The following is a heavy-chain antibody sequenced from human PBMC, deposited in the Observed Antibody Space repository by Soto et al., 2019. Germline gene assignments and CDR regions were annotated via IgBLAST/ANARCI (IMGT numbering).Heavy chain of an antibody. Sequence: QVQLQESGPGLVKPSQTLSLTCTVSGGSISSGGYYWSWIRQHPGKGLEWIGYIYYNGSTYYNPSLKNRVTTSVDTFKNPFSPKVSSVDSADTAVYFWARGGPFQSWKPYYLDLWGQGTLVTVSS. V-gene: IGHV4-31*03. D-gene: IGHD1-1*01. CDR3: ARGGPFQSWKPYYLDL. CDR1: GGSISSGGYY. CDR2: IYYNGST. J-gene: IGHJ4*02.